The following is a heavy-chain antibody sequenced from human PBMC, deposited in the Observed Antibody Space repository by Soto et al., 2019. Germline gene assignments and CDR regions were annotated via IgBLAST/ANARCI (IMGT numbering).Heavy chain of an antibody. D-gene: IGHD4-17*01. CDR2: IYKTGST. V-gene: IGHV4-30-4*08. Sequence: QVQLQESGPGLVKPSQTLSLTCTVSGGSISSGDYYWSWIRQHPGKGLEWIGYIYKTGSTDYNPSLKSRVTISVDMSKNQFSLNLRSVTAADTAVYYCAREMRSTVTTLDCWGQGTLVTVSS. CDR3: AREMRSTVTTLDC. CDR1: GGSISSGDYY. J-gene: IGHJ4*02.